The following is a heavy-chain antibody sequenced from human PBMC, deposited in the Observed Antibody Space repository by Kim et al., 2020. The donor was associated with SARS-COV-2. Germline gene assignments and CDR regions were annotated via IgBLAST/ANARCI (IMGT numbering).Heavy chain of an antibody. CDR2: INTQSGNP. Sequence: ASVKVSCKASGYSFTSYAMNWVRQAPGQGLEWMGWINTQSGNPTYAQGFTGRFVFSLDTSVSTAYLDIIGLGTEDTAVYFFVRSRSGSSLVDYWGQGTLV. CDR3: VRSRSGSSLVDY. J-gene: IGHJ4*02. V-gene: IGHV7-4-1*02. CDR1: GYSFTSYA. D-gene: IGHD3-10*01.